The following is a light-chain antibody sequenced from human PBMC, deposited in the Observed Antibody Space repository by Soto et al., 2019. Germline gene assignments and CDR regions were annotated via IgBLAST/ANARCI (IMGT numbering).Light chain of an antibody. J-gene: IGLJ2*01. V-gene: IGLV1-51*01. CDR2: DND. CDR1: SSNIGSNY. CDR3: GTWDTSLSGVA. Sequence: QSVLTQPPSVSAAPVQKVTISCSGSSSNIGSNYVSWYQQLPGTAPKLLIYDNDKRPSGIPDRFSGSKSGTSATLGITGLQTGDEADYYCGTWDTSLSGVAFGGGTKLTVL.